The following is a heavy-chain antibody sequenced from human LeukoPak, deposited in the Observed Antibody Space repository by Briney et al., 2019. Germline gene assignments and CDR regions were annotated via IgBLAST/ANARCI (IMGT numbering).Heavy chain of an antibody. J-gene: IGHJ4*02. V-gene: IGHV3-21*01. Sequence: PGGSLRLSCAASGFTFSSYAMSWVRQAPGKGLEWVSSISSGSHYIYYADSVKGRFTISRDSAKKSLYLQMNSLRAEDTAVYYCARDPLYYYDSSGYFWGQGTLVTVSS. D-gene: IGHD3-22*01. CDR2: ISSGSHYI. CDR1: GFTFSSYA. CDR3: ARDPLYYYDSSGYF.